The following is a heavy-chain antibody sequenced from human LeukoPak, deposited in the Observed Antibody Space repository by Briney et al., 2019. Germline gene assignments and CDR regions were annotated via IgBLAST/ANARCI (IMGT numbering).Heavy chain of an antibody. Sequence: GGSLRLSCAASGFTFSSYGMHWVRQAPGKGLEWVAVISYDGSNKYYADSVKGRFTISRDNSKNTLYLQMNGLRAEDTAVYYCVLLSLTPGWGQGTLVTVSS. CDR3: VLLSLTPG. D-gene: IGHD3-10*01. CDR2: ISYDGSNK. CDR1: GFTFSSYG. V-gene: IGHV3-30*03. J-gene: IGHJ4*02.